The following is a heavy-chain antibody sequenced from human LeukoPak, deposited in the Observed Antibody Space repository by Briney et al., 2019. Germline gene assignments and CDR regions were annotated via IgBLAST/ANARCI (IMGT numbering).Heavy chain of an antibody. Sequence: ASVKVSCKASGYTFTSYGISWVRQAPGQGLEWMGWISAYNGNTNYAQKLQGRVTMTTDISTSTAYMELRSLRSDDAAVYYCARALQYENWFDPWDQGTLVTVSS. CDR2: ISAYNGNT. J-gene: IGHJ5*02. CDR3: ARALQYENWFDP. V-gene: IGHV1-18*01. CDR1: GYTFTSYG. D-gene: IGHD2-2*01.